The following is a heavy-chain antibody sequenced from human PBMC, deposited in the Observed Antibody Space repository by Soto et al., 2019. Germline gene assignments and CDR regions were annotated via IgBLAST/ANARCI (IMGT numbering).Heavy chain of an antibody. CDR3: ARAVHGDGYSSSWYVGLFGYFQH. CDR1: GGSISSSNW. V-gene: IGHV4-4*02. D-gene: IGHD6-13*01. J-gene: IGHJ1*01. Sequence: QVQLQESGPGLVKPSGTLSLTCAVSGGSISSSNWWSWVRQPPGKGLEWIGEIYHSGSTNYNPSLKSRVTISVDKSKNQFSLKLSSVTAADTAVYYCARAVHGDGYSSSWYVGLFGYFQHWGQGTLVTVSS. CDR2: IYHSGST.